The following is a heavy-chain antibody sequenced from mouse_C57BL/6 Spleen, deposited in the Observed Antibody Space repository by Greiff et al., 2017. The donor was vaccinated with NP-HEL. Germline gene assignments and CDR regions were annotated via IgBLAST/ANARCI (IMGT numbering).Heavy chain of an antibody. CDR3: ARVGDYAGESY. Sequence: VQLQQPGAELVKPGASVKLSCKASGYTFTSYWMHWVKQRPGQGLEWIGMIHPNSGSTNYNEKFKSKATLTVDKSSSTAYMQLSSLTSEDSAVYYCARVGDYAGESYWGQGTTLTVSS. CDR1: GYTFTSYW. CDR2: IHPNSGST. V-gene: IGHV1-64*01. D-gene: IGHD2-4*01. J-gene: IGHJ2*01.